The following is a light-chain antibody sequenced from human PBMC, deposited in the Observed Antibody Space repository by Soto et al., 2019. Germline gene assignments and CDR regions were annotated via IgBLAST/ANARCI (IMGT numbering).Light chain of an antibody. CDR2: EVN. V-gene: IGLV2-14*02. CDR1: STDVGSYNL. J-gene: IGLJ1*01. Sequence: QSALTQPASVSGSPGQSITISCTGTSTDVGSYNLVSWYQQHPGKAPKLMLYEVNNRPSGVSNRFSGSKSGNTASLIISGLQTEDEADYYCSAYPTTSTLIFGTGTKVTVL. CDR3: SAYPTTSTLI.